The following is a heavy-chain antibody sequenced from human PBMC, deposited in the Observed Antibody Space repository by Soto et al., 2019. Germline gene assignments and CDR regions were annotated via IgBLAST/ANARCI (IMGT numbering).Heavy chain of an antibody. Sequence: VSGPTLVNPTQTLTLTCTFSGFSLSTSGMRVSWIRQPPGKALEWLARIDWDDDKFYSTSLKTRLTISKDTSKNQVVLTMTNMDPVDTATHYCARQTYYYDSSGSLGAFNWFDPWSQGTLVTVS. CDR2: IDWDDDK. CDR1: GFSLSTSGMR. J-gene: IGHJ5*02. D-gene: IGHD3-22*01. CDR3: ARQTYYYDSSGSLGAFNWFDP. V-gene: IGHV2-70*04.